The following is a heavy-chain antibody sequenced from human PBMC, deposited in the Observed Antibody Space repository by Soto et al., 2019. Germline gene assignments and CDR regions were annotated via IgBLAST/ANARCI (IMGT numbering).Heavy chain of an antibody. J-gene: IGHJ1*01. D-gene: IGHD2-15*01. Sequence: GFPSLFSAADVFTSRDEYMIWILQAPGKGRVWVAYISSSGTGIYYPDSVKGRFTISRDNAKNSLYLQMSSVSAEDTALYYCARALAAE. V-gene: IGHV3-11*01. CDR2: ISSSGTGI. CDR1: VFTSRDEY. CDR3: ARALAAE.